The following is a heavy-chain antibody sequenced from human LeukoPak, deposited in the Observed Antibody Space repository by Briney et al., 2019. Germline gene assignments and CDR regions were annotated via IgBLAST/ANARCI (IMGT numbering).Heavy chain of an antibody. CDR2: IRSKANSYAT. Sequence: PGGSLRLSCAASGFTFSGSVMHWVRQASGKELEWVGRIRSKANSYATAYAASVKGRFTISRDDSKNTAYLQMNSLKTEDTAVYYCSVNYCSGGSCYMLWGQGTLVTVSS. J-gene: IGHJ4*02. CDR1: GFTFSGSV. CDR3: SVNYCSGGSCYML. V-gene: IGHV3-73*01. D-gene: IGHD2-15*01.